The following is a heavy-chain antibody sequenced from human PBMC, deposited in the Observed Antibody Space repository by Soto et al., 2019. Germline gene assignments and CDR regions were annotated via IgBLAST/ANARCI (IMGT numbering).Heavy chain of an antibody. CDR2: IIPFLGVT. D-gene: IGHD1-26*01. CDR1: GGTFSPYT. J-gene: IGHJ4*02. CDR3: ARDWESTVSTWSFGAF. Sequence: QVQLVQSGAEVKKPGSSVKVSCKASGGTFSPYTVNWVRQAPGQGLEWMGRIIPFLGVTNYAQKFQARVTLTADTSTNTAYMELSGLRFEDPAVYYCARDWESTVSTWSFGAFWGRGTLVTVSS. V-gene: IGHV1-69*08.